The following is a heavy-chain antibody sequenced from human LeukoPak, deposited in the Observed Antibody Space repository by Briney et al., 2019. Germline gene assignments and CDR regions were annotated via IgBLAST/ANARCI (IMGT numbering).Heavy chain of an antibody. V-gene: IGHV3-9*03. CDR2: INWNSGST. J-gene: IGHJ4*02. Sequence: GGSLRLSCVGSGFTFDDYAMHWVRQAPGKGLEWVSGINWNSGSTGYADSVKGRFTISRDNAKNSLYLQMNSLKTEDMALYYCTKPSNSYYYDTSGYYFDSWGQGNLVTASS. CDR3: TKPSNSYYYDTSGYYFDS. D-gene: IGHD3-22*01. CDR1: GFTFDDYA.